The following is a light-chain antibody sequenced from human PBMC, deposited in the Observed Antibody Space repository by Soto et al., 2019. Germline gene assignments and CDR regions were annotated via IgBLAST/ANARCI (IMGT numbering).Light chain of an antibody. J-gene: IGKJ1*01. CDR1: QSVLYSSNNKNY. CDR2: WAS. Sequence: DIVMTQSPDSLAVSLVERATINCKSSQSVLYSSNNKNYLAWYQQKPGQPPKLLIYWASTRESGVPDRLSGSGSETDFTRTSSSLQAEDLAVYSCQEYYSTPRTFGQGTKVEIK. V-gene: IGKV4-1*01. CDR3: QEYYSTPRT.